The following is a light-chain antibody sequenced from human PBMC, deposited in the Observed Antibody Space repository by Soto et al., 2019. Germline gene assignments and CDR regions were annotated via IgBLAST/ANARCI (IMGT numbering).Light chain of an antibody. Sequence: DIQVTQSNSILSAAGGVRVTITCRASQTISGWLAWYQQKPGKAPKLLIFNASTLKSGVPSRFSVSGSGTDCTLTISSLQSEEFAVYYCQQYNNWSRTLGQGTKVDIK. CDR3: QQYNNWSRT. V-gene: IGKV1-5*01. CDR2: NAS. J-gene: IGKJ1*01. CDR1: QTISGW.